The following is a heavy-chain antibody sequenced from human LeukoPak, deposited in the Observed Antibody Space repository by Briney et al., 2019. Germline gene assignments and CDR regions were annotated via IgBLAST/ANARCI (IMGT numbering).Heavy chain of an antibody. J-gene: IGHJ4*02. D-gene: IGHD3-22*01. Sequence: SETLSLTCAVYGGSFSGYYWSWIRQPPGKGLEWIGEINHSGSTNYNPSLNRRVTISVDTSKNQFSLKLSSVTAADTAGYDYASREAIVHRDYWGQGTLVTVSS. CDR3: ASREAIVHRDY. V-gene: IGHV4-34*01. CDR2: INHSGST. CDR1: GGSFSGYY.